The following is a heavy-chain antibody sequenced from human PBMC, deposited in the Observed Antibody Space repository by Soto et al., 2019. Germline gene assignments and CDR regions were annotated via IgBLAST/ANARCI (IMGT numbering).Heavy chain of an antibody. CDR1: GFTFDDYA. J-gene: IGHJ4*02. Sequence: GGSLRLSCAASGFTFDDYAMHWVRQAPGKGLEWVSGISWNSGSIGYADSVKGRFTISRDNAKNSLYLQMNSLRAEDTALYYCAKDSNWNLIPEFDYWGQGTLVTVSS. CDR2: ISWNSGSI. D-gene: IGHD1-7*01. CDR3: AKDSNWNLIPEFDY. V-gene: IGHV3-9*01.